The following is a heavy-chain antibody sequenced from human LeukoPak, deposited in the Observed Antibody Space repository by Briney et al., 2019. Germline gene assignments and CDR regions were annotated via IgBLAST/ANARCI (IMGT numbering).Heavy chain of an antibody. J-gene: IGHJ5*02. Sequence: AASVKVSCKASGYTFTSYDINWVRQATGQGLEWMGWMNPNSGNTGYAQKFQGRVTITRNTSISTAYMELSSLRSEDTAVYYCARDRPGRYCSTISCYSASPFDPWGQGTLVTVSS. CDR3: ARDRPGRYCSTISCYSASPFDP. CDR1: GYTFTSYD. D-gene: IGHD2-2*02. V-gene: IGHV1-8*03. CDR2: MNPNSGNT.